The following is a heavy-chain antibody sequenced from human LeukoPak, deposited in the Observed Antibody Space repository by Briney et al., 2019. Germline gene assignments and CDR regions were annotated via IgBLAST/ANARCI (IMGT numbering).Heavy chain of an antibody. CDR2: INPNSGGT. D-gene: IGHD3-16*01. Sequence: ASVKVSCKASVYTFTVYYMHWVRQAPGQGLEWMGWINPNSGGTNYAQKFQGRVTMTRDTSISTAYMELSGLRSDDTALYYCARDRGSPYYYDYWGQGTLVTVSS. CDR1: VYTFTVYY. V-gene: IGHV1-2*02. J-gene: IGHJ4*02. CDR3: ARDRGSPYYYDY.